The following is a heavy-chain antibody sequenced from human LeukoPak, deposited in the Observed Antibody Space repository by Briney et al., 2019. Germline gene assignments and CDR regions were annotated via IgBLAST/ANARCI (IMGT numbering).Heavy chain of an antibody. D-gene: IGHD3-22*01. Sequence: PGGSLRLSCAASGFTVSSNYMSWVRQAPGKGLEWVSVIYSGGITYYADSVKGRFTISRDNSKNTLYLQMNSLRAEDTAVYYCAKDAYYYDSSGAFDIWGQGTMVTVSS. V-gene: IGHV3-53*05. CDR1: GFTVSSNY. CDR3: AKDAYYYDSSGAFDI. CDR2: IYSGGIT. J-gene: IGHJ3*02.